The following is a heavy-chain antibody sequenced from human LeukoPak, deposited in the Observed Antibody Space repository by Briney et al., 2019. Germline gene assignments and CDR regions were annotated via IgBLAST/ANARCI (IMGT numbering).Heavy chain of an antibody. D-gene: IGHD2-15*01. CDR2: ISYDGSNK. CDR3: AKDPEPLVVVAASFDY. CDR1: GFTFSSYG. V-gene: IGHV3-30*18. J-gene: IGHJ4*02. Sequence: GRSLRLSCAASGFTFSSYGMHWVRQAPGKGLEWVAVISYDGSNKYYADSVKGRFTISRDNSKNTLYLQMNSLRAEDTAVYYCAKDPEPLVVVAASFDYWGQGTLVTVSS.